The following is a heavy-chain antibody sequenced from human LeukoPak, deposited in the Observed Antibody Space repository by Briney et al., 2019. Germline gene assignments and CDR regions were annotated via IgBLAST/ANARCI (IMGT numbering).Heavy chain of an antibody. V-gene: IGHV3-7*01. J-gene: IGHJ6*02. CDR3: ASVDTAIISYYRMDV. CDR1: GFSFSRYW. CDR2: IKEDGSEK. D-gene: IGHD5-18*01. Sequence: GGSLRLSCAASGFSFSRYWMSWVRQAPGKGPEWVANIKEDGSEKYHVDSVKGRFTISRDNAKTSLYLQMNSLRAEDTGIYYCASVDTAIISYYRMDVWGQGTTVTVSS.